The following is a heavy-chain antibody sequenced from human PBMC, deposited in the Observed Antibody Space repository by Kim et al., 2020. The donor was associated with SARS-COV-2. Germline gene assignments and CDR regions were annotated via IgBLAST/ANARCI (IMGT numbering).Heavy chain of an antibody. CDR2: INTNTGNP. CDR1: GYTFTSYA. CDR3: ARDNRYSYDYVVDYYYGMVV. Sequence: ASVKVSCKASGYTFTSYAMNWVRQAPGQGLEWMGWINTNTGNPTYAQGFTGRFVISLDTSVSTAYLQISSLKAEDTAVYYCARDNRYSYDYVVDYYYGMVVWGQGNKVTVSS. D-gene: IGHD5-18*01. V-gene: IGHV7-4-1*02. J-gene: IGHJ6*01.